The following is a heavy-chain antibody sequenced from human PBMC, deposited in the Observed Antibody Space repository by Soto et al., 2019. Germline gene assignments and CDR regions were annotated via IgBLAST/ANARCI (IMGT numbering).Heavy chain of an antibody. J-gene: IGHJ3*02. V-gene: IGHV1-46*01. CDR3: ARLVGATEGSDDAFDI. CDR2: INPSGGST. Sequence: ASVTVSCKASGYTFTSYYMHWVRQAPGQGLEWMGIINPSGGSTSYAQKFQGRVTMTRDTSTSTVYMELSSLRSEDTAVYYCARLVGATEGSDDAFDIWGQGTMVT. CDR1: GYTFTSYY. D-gene: IGHD1-26*01.